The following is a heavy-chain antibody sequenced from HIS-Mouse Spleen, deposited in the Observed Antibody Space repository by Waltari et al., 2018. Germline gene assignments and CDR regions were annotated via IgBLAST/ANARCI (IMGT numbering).Heavy chain of an antibody. CDR1: GRSISRSSYY. CDR2: IYYSGST. Sequence: QLQLQESGPGLVKPSETLSLTCPVSGRSISRSSYYWGWIRQPPGKGLEWIGSIYYSGSTYYNPSLKSRVTISVDTSKNQFSLKLSSVTAADTAVYYCARVPGDYSGAFDIWGQGTMVTVSS. D-gene: IGHD4-17*01. V-gene: IGHV4-39*07. CDR3: ARVPGDYSGAFDI. J-gene: IGHJ3*02.